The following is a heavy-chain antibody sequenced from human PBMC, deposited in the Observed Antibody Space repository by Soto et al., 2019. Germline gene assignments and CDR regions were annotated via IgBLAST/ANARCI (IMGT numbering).Heavy chain of an antibody. D-gene: IGHD3-10*01. V-gene: IGHV1-3*01. CDR3: ARGRLWFGESEEGRVYYYYYYMDV. CDR1: GYTFTSYA. Sequence: QVPLVQSGAEVKKPGASVKVSCKASGYTFTSYAMHWVRQAPGQRLEWMGWINAGNGNTKYSQKFQGRVTITRDTSASTAYMELSSLRSEDTAVYYCARGRLWFGESEEGRVYYYYYYMDVWGKGTTVTVSS. CDR2: INAGNGNT. J-gene: IGHJ6*03.